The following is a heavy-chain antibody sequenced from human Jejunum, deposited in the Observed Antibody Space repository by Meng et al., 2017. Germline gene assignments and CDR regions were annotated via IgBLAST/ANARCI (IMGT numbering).Heavy chain of an antibody. CDR3: SGDGDKGVGGYYFDG. Sequence: QVLLVQSGAEERKPGSSVKVSCNASGGTFSTYTIHWVRQAPGQGLEWMGKTVPVLGTTDYAQKFQGRITITADTTTTTAYMELSSMTSEDTAVYSCSGDGDKGVGGYYFDGWGQGTLVTVSS. CDR2: TVPVLGTT. J-gene: IGHJ4*02. CDR1: GGTFSTYT. V-gene: IGHV1-69*08. D-gene: IGHD2-8*01.